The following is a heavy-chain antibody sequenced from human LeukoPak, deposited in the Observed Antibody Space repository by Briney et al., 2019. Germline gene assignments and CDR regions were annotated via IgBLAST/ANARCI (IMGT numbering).Heavy chain of an antibody. D-gene: IGHD5-24*01. CDR3: AKDIRDGYTNTLDY. CDR2: ISWNSGSI. Sequence: GRSLRLSCAASGFTFDDYAMHWVRQAPGKGLKWVSGISWNSGSIGYADSVKGRFTISRDNAKNSLYLQMNSLRAEDTALYYCAKDIRDGYTNTLDYWGQGTLVTVSS. V-gene: IGHV3-9*01. J-gene: IGHJ4*02. CDR1: GFTFDDYA.